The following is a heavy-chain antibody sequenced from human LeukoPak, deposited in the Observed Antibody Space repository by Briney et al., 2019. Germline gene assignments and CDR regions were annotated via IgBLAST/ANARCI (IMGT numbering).Heavy chain of an antibody. D-gene: IGHD3-10*01. CDR3: AKDYYVSGSYRHFDY. CDR2: ISGSGDST. J-gene: IGHJ4*02. CDR1: GFTFSSYA. V-gene: IGHV3-23*01. Sequence: GGSLRLSCAAAGFTFSSYAMSWVRQAPGKGLEWVSGISGSGDSTYYADYVKGRFTISRDNSKNTLYLQVNSLGAEDTAVYYCAKDYYVSGSYRHFDYWGQGTLVTVSS.